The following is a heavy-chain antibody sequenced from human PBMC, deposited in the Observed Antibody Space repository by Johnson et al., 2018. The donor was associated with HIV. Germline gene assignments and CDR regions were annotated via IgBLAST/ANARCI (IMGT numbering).Heavy chain of an antibody. D-gene: IGHD1-26*01. Sequence: VQLVESGGGLVKPGGSLRLSCAASGFTFSDYYMSWVRQTPGKGLGWVSILRSGGTTYYADFVTVRFTVSRDNSKNTLYLQMKRLRVEDTAVYYCARDDLDNSGSYYDAFDLWGQGTIVTVSS. CDR2: LRSGGTT. CDR1: GFTFSDYY. J-gene: IGHJ3*01. V-gene: IGHV3-66*01. CDR3: ARDDLDNSGSYYDAFDL.